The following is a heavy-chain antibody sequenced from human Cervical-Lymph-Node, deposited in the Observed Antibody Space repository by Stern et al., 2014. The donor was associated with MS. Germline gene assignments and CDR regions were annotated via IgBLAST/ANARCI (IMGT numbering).Heavy chain of an antibody. CDR3: AKDYSGTINF. CDR1: GFPFRSYG. J-gene: IGHJ4*02. CDR2: ISPDGSSE. Sequence: MQLVESGGGVVRPGRSLRLSCAASGFPFRSYGMHWVRQAPGKGLEWVATISPDGSSEYYADSLKGRFSISRGNSNNTLYLQINSLRPEDTALYYCAKDYSGTINFWGQGTLVTVSS. D-gene: IGHD5-12*01. V-gene: IGHV3-30*18.